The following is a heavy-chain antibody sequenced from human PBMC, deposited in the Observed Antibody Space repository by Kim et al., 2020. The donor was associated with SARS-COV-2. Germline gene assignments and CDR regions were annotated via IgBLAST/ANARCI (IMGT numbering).Heavy chain of an antibody. CDR1: GDSFTSSNYY. V-gene: IGHV4-39*01. CDR2: ISYSGNT. CDR3: ARQVVVTAILGTTWYFDL. D-gene: IGHD2-21*02. J-gene: IGHJ2*01. Sequence: SETLSLTCTVSGDSFTSSNYYWGWIRQPPGKGLEWLCSISYSGNTLYTPPLKSRVTLSVDTSRNQFSLKLNSVTATDTALYYCARQVVVTAILGTTWYFDLWGRGTPVTVSS.